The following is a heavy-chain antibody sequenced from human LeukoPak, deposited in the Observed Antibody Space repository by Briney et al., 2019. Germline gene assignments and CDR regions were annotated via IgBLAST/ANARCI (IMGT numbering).Heavy chain of an antibody. Sequence: GASVNVSCQASGYRFTGYYMLWVRQAPGQGLEGVGRINPSGGSTSYAQKFQGRVTMTRDMSTSTVYMELSSLRAEDTAVYYCARGLDYYDSSGYYFWGQGTLVTVSS. CDR3: ARGLDYYDSSGYYF. CDR2: INPSGGST. D-gene: IGHD3-22*01. V-gene: IGHV1-46*01. J-gene: IGHJ4*02. CDR1: GYRFTGYY.